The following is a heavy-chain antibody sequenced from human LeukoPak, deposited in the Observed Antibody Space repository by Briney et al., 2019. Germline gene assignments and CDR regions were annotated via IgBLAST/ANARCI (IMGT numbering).Heavy chain of an antibody. CDR2: ISAYNGNT. Sequence: ASVKVSCKASGYTFTSYGISWVRQAPGQGLEWMGWISAYNGNTNYAQKLQGRVTMTTDTSTSTAYMELRSLRSDDTAVYYCARGILAARLSYYYYMDVWGKGTTVTVSS. D-gene: IGHD6-6*01. V-gene: IGHV1-18*01. J-gene: IGHJ6*03. CDR3: ARGILAARLSYYYYMDV. CDR1: GYTFTSYG.